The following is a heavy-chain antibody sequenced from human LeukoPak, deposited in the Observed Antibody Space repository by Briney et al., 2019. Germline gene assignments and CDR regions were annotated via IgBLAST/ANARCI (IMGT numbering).Heavy chain of an antibody. CDR1: GFTFSDYY. J-gene: IGHJ4*02. CDR2: IYHSGST. Sequence: LRLSCAASGFTFSDYYMSWIRQPPGKGLEWIGYIYHSGSTYYNPSLKSRVTISVDRSKNQFSLKLSSVTAADTAVYYCARGDGDYGAYYWGQGTLVTVSS. D-gene: IGHD4-17*01. V-gene: IGHV4-30-2*01. CDR3: ARGDGDYGAYY.